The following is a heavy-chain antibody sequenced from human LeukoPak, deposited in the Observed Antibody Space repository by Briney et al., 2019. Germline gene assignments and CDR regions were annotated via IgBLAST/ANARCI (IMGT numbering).Heavy chain of an antibody. D-gene: IGHD3-9*01. V-gene: IGHV1-46*01. Sequence: WASVKVSCKASGYTLTSYYLHWVRQAPGQGLEWMAIINPSGGSTSHAQKFQGRVTITADESTSTAYMELSSLRSEDTAVYYCARDPRILTGHYLYYYYGMDVWGQGTTVTVSS. CDR2: INPSGGST. CDR1: GYTLTSYY. CDR3: ARDPRILTGHYLYYYYGMDV. J-gene: IGHJ6*02.